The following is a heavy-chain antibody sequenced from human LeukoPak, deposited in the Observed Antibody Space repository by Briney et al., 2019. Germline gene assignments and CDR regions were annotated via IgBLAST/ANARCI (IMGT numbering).Heavy chain of an antibody. Sequence: PGGSLRLSCAASGFTFSSYAMSWVRQAPGKGLEWDSAISGSGGSTYYADSVKGRFTISRDNSKNTLYLQMNSLRAEDTAVYYCAKDRVYCSSTSCYYDAFDIWGQGTMVTVSS. CDR3: AKDRVYCSSTSCYYDAFDI. J-gene: IGHJ3*02. CDR1: GFTFSSYA. V-gene: IGHV3-23*01. CDR2: ISGSGGST. D-gene: IGHD2-2*01.